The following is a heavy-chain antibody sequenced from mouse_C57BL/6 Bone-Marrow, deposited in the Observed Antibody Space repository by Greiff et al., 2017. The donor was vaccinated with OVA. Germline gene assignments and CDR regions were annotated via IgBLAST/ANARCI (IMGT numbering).Heavy chain of an antibody. D-gene: IGHD1-1*01. V-gene: IGHV1-81*01. CDR2: IYPRSGNT. J-gene: IGHJ1*03. CDR3: HGSSYWYFDV. CDR1: GYTFTSYG. Sequence: VKLQESGAELARPGASVKLSCKASGYTFTSYGISWVKQRTGQGLEWIGEIYPRSGNTYYNEKFKGKATLTADKSSSTAYMELRSLTSEDSAVYFCHGSSYWYFDVWGTGTTVTVSS.